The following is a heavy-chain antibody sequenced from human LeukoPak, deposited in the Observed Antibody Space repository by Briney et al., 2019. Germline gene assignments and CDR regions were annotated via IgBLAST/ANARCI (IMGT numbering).Heavy chain of an antibody. D-gene: IGHD2-21*02. CDR1: GFTFSSYG. J-gene: IGHJ4*02. CDR2: ISYDGSNK. V-gene: IGHV3-30*18. Sequence: GGSLRLSCAASGFTFSSYGMHWVRQAPGKGLEWVAVISYDGSNKYYADSVKGRFTISRDNSKNTLYLQMNSLRAEDTAVYYCAKFGGYCGGDCYSYYFDYGGQEPLVTVSS. CDR3: AKFGGYCGGDCYSYYFDY.